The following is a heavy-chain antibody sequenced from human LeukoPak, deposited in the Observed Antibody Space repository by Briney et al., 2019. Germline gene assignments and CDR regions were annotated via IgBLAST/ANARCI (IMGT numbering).Heavy chain of an antibody. CDR2: IRSKAYGGTT. CDR1: GFTFGDYA. V-gene: IGHV3-49*04. CDR3: TTVVPTGGDWNFY. Sequence: TGGSLRLSCTASGFTFGDYAMSWVRQAPGKGLEWVGFIRSKAYGGTTEYAASVKGRFTISRDDSKSIAYLQMNSLKTEDTAVYYCTTVVPTGGDWNFYWGQGTLVTVSS. D-gene: IGHD1-7*01. J-gene: IGHJ4*02.